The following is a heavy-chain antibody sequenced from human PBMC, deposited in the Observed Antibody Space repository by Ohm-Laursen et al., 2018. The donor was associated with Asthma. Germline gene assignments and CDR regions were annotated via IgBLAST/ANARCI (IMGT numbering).Heavy chain of an antibody. CDR2: IYYSGIT. D-gene: IGHD3-22*01. Sequence: TLSLTCSVSGDSISSGNNYWSWIRQHPGKGLEWIGYIYYSGITYSNPSLRSRVSISVDTSKNQFSLNLTPVTAADTAVYYCAREESDSSGNIFDYWGQGTLVTVSS. CDR1: GDSISSGNNY. J-gene: IGHJ4*02. V-gene: IGHV4-31*03. CDR3: AREESDSSGNIFDY.